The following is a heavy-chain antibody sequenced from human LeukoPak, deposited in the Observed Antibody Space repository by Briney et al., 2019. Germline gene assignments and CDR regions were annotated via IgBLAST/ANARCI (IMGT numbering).Heavy chain of an antibody. CDR1: GYTFTSYD. D-gene: IGHD6-13*01. CDR3: ARALTILSWFTPREGWFDP. J-gene: IGHJ5*02. Sequence: ASVKVSCKASGYTFTSYDINWVRQATGQGLEWMGWMNPNSGNTGYAQKFQGRVTMTRNTSISTAYMELSSLRSEDTAVYYCARALTILSWFTPREGWFDPWGQGTLVTASS. V-gene: IGHV1-8*01. CDR2: MNPNSGNT.